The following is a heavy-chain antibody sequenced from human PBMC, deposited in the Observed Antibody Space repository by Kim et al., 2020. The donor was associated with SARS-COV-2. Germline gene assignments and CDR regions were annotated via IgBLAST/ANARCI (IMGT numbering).Heavy chain of an antibody. CDR3: AKAVVRQRSSSGPYYFDN. J-gene: IGHJ4*02. V-gene: IGHV3-9*01. CDR2: ISWNSIGI. D-gene: IGHD6-6*01. CDR1: GFTFGDYA. Sequence: GGSLRLSCAASGFTFGDYAMHWVRQAPGKGLEWISGISWNSIGIIYADSVKGRFTISRDNAKSSLYLQMNSLSTEDTALYYCAKAVVRQRSSSGPYYFDNWGQGTLVTVSS.